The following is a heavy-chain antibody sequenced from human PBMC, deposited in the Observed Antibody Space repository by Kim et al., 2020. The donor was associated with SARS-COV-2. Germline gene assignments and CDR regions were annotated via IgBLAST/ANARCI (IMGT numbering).Heavy chain of an antibody. D-gene: IGHD3-9*01. V-gene: IGHV4-59*01. CDR1: GGSISSYY. J-gene: IGHJ4*02. CDR2: IYYSGST. CDR3: ARGTPYYDILTGYYPTQLDY. Sequence: SETLSLTCTVSGGSISSYYWSWIRQPPGKGLEWIGYIYYSGSTNYNPSLKSRVTISVDTSKNQFSLKLSSVTAADTAVYYCARGTPYYDILTGYYPTQLDYSGQGTLVTVSS.